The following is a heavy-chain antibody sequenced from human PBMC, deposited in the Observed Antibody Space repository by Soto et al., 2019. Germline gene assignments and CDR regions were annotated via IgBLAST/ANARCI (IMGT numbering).Heavy chain of an antibody. CDR3: ARSLSHYYDSSGYPAGALGY. CDR2: INPNSGGT. D-gene: IGHD3-22*01. Sequence: ASVKVCCKASGCTFTGYYMHWVRQAPGQGLEWMGWINPNSGGTNYAQKFQGRVTMTRDTSISTAYMELSRLRSDDTAVYYCARSLSHYYDSSGYPAGALGYWGQGTLVTVSS. CDR1: GCTFTGYY. J-gene: IGHJ4*02. V-gene: IGHV1-2*02.